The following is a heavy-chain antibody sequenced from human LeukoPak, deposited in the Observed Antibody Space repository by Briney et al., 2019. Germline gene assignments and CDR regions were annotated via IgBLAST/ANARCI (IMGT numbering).Heavy chain of an antibody. CDR2: IIGGGGST. CDR1: GFPFSSHG. Sequence: PGGTLRLSCADSGFPFSSHGMSWVRQAPGKGLEWVSGIIGGGGSTYYADSVKGRFTISGDNSRNTLFLQMNSLRAEDTAVYYCAHGAMYQLDYWGQGTLVTVSS. V-gene: IGHV3-23*01. J-gene: IGHJ4*02. CDR3: AHGAMYQLDY. D-gene: IGHD2-2*01.